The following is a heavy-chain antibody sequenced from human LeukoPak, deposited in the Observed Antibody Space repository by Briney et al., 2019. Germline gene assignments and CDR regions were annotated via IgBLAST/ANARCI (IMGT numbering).Heavy chain of an antibody. J-gene: IGHJ6*03. CDR1: GGSFSGSY. Sequence: SETLSLTCTVNGGSFSGSYWSWIRQFPGRGLEWIGEINHSGSTNYNPSLKSRVSISIDTSKNQFSLKLTSVTAADTAMYYCARGPTMVRGVIRFYYYMDAWGKGTTVTVSS. D-gene: IGHD3-10*01. V-gene: IGHV4-34*01. CDR2: INHSGST. CDR3: ARGPTMVRGVIRFYYYMDA.